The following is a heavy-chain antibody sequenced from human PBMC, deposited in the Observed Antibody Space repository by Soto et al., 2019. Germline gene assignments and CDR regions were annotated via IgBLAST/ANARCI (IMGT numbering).Heavy chain of an antibody. D-gene: IGHD2-15*01. J-gene: IGHJ6*02. CDR3: ARQLAVPYAAYAMDV. V-gene: IGHV3-33*03. CDR2: IWYNGSKK. CDR1: GFTFSSYG. Sequence: QVHLVESGGGVVQPGRSLRLSCAASGFTFSSYGMLWVRQAPGKGLEWVAVIWYNGSKKYYGESVKGRFTIFRDNSENTLYREMSSLRAEDTAVYYCARQLAVPYAAYAMDVWGQGTTVTVSS.